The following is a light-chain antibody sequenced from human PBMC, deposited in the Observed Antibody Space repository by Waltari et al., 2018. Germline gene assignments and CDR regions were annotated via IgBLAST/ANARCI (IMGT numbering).Light chain of an antibody. CDR2: EDT. J-gene: IGLJ2*01. CDR3: YSTDIFRSERGV. Sequence: SYELTQPPSVSVSPGQTATTPCSGTLLPKKFIFWFQQKSGHAPVMVIYEDTKRLSAIPERFSGSSSGTTAALTITGAQVEDEADYYCYSTDIFRSERGVFGGGTKLLVL. V-gene: IGLV3-10*01. CDR1: LLPKKF.